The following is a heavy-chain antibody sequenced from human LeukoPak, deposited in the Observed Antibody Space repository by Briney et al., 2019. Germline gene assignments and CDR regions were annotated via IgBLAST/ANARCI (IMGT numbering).Heavy chain of an antibody. CDR2: IYSGGST. D-gene: IGHD3-10*01. Sequence: QPGGSLRLSCAASGFTVSSNYMSWVRQAPGKGLEWVSVIYSGGSTYYADSVKGRFTISRDNSKNTLYLQMNSLRAEDTAVYYCARVMGFGELYYYYGMDVWGQGTTVTVSS. CDR3: ARVMGFGELYYYYGMDV. J-gene: IGHJ6*02. V-gene: IGHV3-66*01. CDR1: GFTVSSNY.